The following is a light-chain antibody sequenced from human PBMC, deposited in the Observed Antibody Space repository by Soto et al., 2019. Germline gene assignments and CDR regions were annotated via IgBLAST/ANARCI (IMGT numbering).Light chain of an antibody. J-gene: IGKJ1*01. V-gene: IGKV1-5*03. CDR3: QPCDSYWT. CDR2: KAS. Sequence: DIQMTQSPSTLSASVGDRVTITCRASQSISTSLAGYQQKPGKAPKVLIYKASRLESGVPSRFSGSGSGTEFTLTISSLQPDDFATYYCQPCDSYWTFGQGTKVEIK. CDR1: QSISTS.